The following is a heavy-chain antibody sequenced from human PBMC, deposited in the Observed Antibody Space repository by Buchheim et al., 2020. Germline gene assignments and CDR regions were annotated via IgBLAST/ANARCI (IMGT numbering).Heavy chain of an antibody. CDR2: IYTSGGA. Sequence: QVQLQESGPGLVKPSQTLSLTCTVSGGSISSVNYYWSWIRQPAGKGLDWIGRIYTSGGATYSPSLRNRVTISVDTSKNQISLKLSSVTAADTAVYYCARDELGITAAGVYWGQGTL. D-gene: IGHD6-13*01. V-gene: IGHV4-61*02. CDR3: ARDELGITAAGVY. J-gene: IGHJ4*02. CDR1: GGSISSVNYY.